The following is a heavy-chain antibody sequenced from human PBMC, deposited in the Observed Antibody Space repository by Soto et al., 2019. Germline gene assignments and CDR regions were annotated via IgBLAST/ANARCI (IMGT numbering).Heavy chain of an antibody. CDR1: GGSISSSSYY. V-gene: IGHV4-39*01. CDR3: ARLDPNGGSDY. D-gene: IGHD7-27*01. CDR2: IYYSGST. J-gene: IGHJ4*02. Sequence: SETLSLTCTVSGGSISSSSYYWGWIRQPPGKGLEWIGSIYYSGSTYYNPSLKSRVTISVDTSKNQFSLKLSSVTAADTVVYYGARLDPNGGSDYWGQGTLVTVPS.